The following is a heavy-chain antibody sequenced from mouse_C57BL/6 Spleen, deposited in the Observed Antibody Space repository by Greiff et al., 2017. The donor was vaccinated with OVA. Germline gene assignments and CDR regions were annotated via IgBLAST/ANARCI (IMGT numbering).Heavy chain of an antibody. Sequence: VQLQQPGAELVKPGASVKLSCKASGYTFTSYWMHWVKQRPGQGLEWIGMIHPNSGSTNYNEKFKSKATLTVDKSSSTAYMQLSSLTSEDAAVYYCAREGGYDGFYYAMDYWGQGTSVTVAS. CDR3: AREGGYDGFYYAMDY. D-gene: IGHD2-3*01. V-gene: IGHV1-64*01. CDR1: GYTFTSYW. J-gene: IGHJ4*01. CDR2: IHPNSGST.